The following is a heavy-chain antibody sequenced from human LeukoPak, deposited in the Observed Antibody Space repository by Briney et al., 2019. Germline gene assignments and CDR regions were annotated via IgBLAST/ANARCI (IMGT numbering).Heavy chain of an antibody. Sequence: SETLSLTCTVSGGSISSSTYYWGWIRQPPGKGLEWIGSMYYSGSTYHNPSLKSRVAISVDTSKNQFSLKLSSVTAADTAVYYCARGSRSGSYSRYFDYWGQGTLVAVSS. CDR1: GGSISSSTYY. J-gene: IGHJ4*02. D-gene: IGHD3-10*01. V-gene: IGHV4-39*01. CDR3: ARGSRSGSYSRYFDY. CDR2: MYYSGST.